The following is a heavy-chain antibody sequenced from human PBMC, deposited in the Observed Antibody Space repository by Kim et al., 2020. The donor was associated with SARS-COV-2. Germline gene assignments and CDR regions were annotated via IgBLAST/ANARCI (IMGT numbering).Heavy chain of an antibody. D-gene: IGHD4-17*01. J-gene: IGHJ5*02. V-gene: IGHV5-51*01. CDR2: IYPGDSDT. CDR3: ARPPQSDYGGNSVPT. CDR1: GYSFTSYW. Sequence: GESLKISCKGSGYSFTSYWIGWVRQMPGKGLEWMGIIYPGDSDTRYSPSFQGQVTISADKSISTAYLQWSSLKASDTAMYYCARPPQSDYGGNSVPTWGQGTLVTVSS.